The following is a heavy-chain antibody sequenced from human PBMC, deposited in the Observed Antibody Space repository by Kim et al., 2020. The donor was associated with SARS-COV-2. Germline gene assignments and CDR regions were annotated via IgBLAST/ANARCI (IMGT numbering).Heavy chain of an antibody. CDR2: IYYSGST. J-gene: IGHJ4*02. CDR1: GGSISSYY. CDR3: ASSTTVTTLFDY. Sequence: SETLSLTCTVSGGSISSYYWSWIRQPPGKGLEWIGYIYYSGSTNYNPSLKSRVTISVDTSKNQFSLKLSSVTAADTAVYYCASSTTVTTLFDYWGQGTLVTVSS. V-gene: IGHV4-59*08. D-gene: IGHD4-17*01.